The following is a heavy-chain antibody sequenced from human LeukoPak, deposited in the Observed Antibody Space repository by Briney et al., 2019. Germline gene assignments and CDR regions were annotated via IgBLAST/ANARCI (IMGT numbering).Heavy chain of an antibody. CDR1: GFAFSSYA. CDR3: ARDYYDSSGYYSLDY. V-gene: IGHV3-23*01. J-gene: IGHJ4*02. D-gene: IGHD3-22*01. Sequence: GGSLRLSCAASGFAFSSYAMSWVRQAPGKGLEYVSGISNTGGRTYYADSVKGRFTVSRDNAKNSLYLEMNSLRAEDTAVYFCARDYYDSSGYYSLDYWGQGTLVTVSS. CDR2: ISNTGGRT.